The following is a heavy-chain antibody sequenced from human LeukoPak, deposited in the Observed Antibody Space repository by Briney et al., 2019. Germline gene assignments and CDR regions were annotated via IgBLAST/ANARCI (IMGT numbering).Heavy chain of an antibody. CDR2: IYSGGST. J-gene: IGHJ4*02. V-gene: IGHV3-66*01. CDR1: GFTVSSNY. Sequence: GGSLRLSCAASGFTVSSNYMSWVRKAPGKGLEWVSVIYSGGSTYYADSVKGRFTISRDNSKNTLYLQMNSLRAEDTAVYYCARDRTAAAGTAGYFDYWGQGTLVTVSS. D-gene: IGHD6-13*01. CDR3: ARDRTAAAGTAGYFDY.